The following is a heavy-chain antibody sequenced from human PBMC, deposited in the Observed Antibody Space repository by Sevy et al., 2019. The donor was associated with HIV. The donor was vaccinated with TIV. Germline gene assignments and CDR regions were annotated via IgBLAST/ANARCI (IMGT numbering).Heavy chain of an antibody. CDR1: GFRFSSYG. CDR2: LPYDGSKE. D-gene: IGHD3-3*01. Sequence: GGSLRLSCAASGFRFSSYGMNWVRQAPDKGLEWVAFLPYDGSKEDYADSVKGRFTISRDNSKNTLYLQMSSLRAEDTAVYYCARDSRDLLYYDFWSGYRYPDPWGQGTLVTVSS. CDR3: ARDSRDLLYYDFWSGYRYPDP. J-gene: IGHJ5*02. V-gene: IGHV3-30*02.